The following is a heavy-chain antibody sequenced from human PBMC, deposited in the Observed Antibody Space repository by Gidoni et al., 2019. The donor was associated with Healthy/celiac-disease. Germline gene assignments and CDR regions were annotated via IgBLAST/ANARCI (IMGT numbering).Heavy chain of an antibody. CDR2: ISYDGSNK. CDR3: AKSPYSSGVYYFDY. J-gene: IGHJ4*02. CDR1: GFTFSSYG. Sequence: QVQLVWSGGGVVQPGRSRRLSCAASGFTFSSYGMHWVGQDPGKGMEGVAVISYDGSNKYYADSVNGRFTISRDNSKNTLYQQMNSLRAEETAVYYCAKSPYSSGVYYFDYWGQGTLVTVSS. V-gene: IGHV3-30*18. D-gene: IGHD6-19*01.